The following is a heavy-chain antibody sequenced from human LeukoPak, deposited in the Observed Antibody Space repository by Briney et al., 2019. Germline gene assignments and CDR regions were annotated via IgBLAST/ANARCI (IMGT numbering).Heavy chain of an antibody. CDR1: GFTFSSYA. CDR2: ISGSGGST. J-gene: IGHJ4*02. V-gene: IGHV3-23*01. D-gene: IGHD5-24*01. CDR3: ARMTCGGWLQIPRACPFDY. Sequence: GGSLRLSCAASGFTFSSYAMSWVRQAPGKGLEWVSAISGSGGSTYYADSVKGRFTISRDNSKNTLYLQMNSLRAEDTAVYYCARMTCGGWLQIPRACPFDYWGQGTLVTVSS.